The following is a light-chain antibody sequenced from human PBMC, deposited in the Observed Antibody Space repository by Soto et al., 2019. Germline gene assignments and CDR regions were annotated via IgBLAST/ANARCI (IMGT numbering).Light chain of an antibody. J-gene: IGLJ1*01. V-gene: IGLV2-14*03. CDR3: GSYTSSNTLV. Sequence: QSVLTQPASVSGSPGQSITISCTGTSSDVGGYNYVSWYQQHPGKAPKLLIYDVTYRPSGVSNRFSGSKSGNTASLTISGLQAEDEADYFCGSYTSSNTLVFGTGTKLTVL. CDR2: DVT. CDR1: SSDVGGYNY.